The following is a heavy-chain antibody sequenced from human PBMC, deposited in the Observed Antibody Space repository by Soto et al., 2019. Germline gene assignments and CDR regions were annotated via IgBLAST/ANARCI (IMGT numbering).Heavy chain of an antibody. V-gene: IGHV3-33*01. CDR2: IWYDGSNK. CDR1: GGPFSSYG. J-gene: IGHJ3*02. Sequence: GGSLRLSCAASGGPFSSYGMHWVRQAPGKGLEWVAVIWYDGSNKYYADSVKGRFTISRDNSKNTLYLQMNSLRAEDTAVYYCARERLAAAAHDAFDIWGQGTMVTVSS. D-gene: IGHD6-13*01. CDR3: ARERLAAAAHDAFDI.